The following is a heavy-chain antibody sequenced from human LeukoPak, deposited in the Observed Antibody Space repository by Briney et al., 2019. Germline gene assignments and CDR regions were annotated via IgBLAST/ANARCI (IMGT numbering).Heavy chain of an antibody. Sequence: PSETLSLTCTVSGGSVSGSYWSWIRQPPEMGLEWIGYIYYTGSTNYNPSLKSRVSISVDTSKNQFSLKLSSVTAADTAVYYCARGPGPGSSXXXDYWGQGTLVTVSS. V-gene: IGHV4-59*02. CDR2: IYYTGST. D-gene: IGHD6-19*01. CDR3: ARGPGPGSSXXXDY. J-gene: IGHJ4*02. CDR1: GGSVSGSY.